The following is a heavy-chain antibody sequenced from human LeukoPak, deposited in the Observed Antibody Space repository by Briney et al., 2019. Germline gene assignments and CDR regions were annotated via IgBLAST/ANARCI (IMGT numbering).Heavy chain of an antibody. J-gene: IGHJ4*02. D-gene: IGHD1-7*01. CDR2: ISYDGSNK. Sequence: GGSLRLSCAASGFTFSSYAMHWVRQAPGKGLEWVAVISYDGSNKYYADSVKGRFTISRDNSKNTLYLQMNSLRAEDTAVYYCARVRTWGTTGTTSFDYWGQGTLVTVSS. CDR1: GFTFSSYA. V-gene: IGHV3-30*04. CDR3: ARVRTWGTTGTTSFDY.